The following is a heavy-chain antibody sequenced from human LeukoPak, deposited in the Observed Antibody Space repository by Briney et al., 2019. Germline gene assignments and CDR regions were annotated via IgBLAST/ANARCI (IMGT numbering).Heavy chain of an antibody. CDR2: ISAYNGNT. Sequence: GASVKVSCKASGYTFTSYGISWVRQAPGQGLEWMGWISAYNGNTNHAQKLQGRVSMTTDTSTSTAYMELRSLRSDDTAVYYCARAGITMIVVVITEFDYWGQGTLVTVSS. CDR3: ARAGITMIVVVITEFDY. D-gene: IGHD3-22*01. V-gene: IGHV1-18*01. J-gene: IGHJ4*02. CDR1: GYTFTSYG.